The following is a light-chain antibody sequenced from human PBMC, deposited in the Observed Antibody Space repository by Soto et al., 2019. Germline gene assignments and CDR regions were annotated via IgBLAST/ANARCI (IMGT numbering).Light chain of an antibody. J-gene: IGKJ4*01. V-gene: IGKV1-5*03. CDR2: QAS. CDR1: QSLNSE. Sequence: DIQMTQSPSTLSASVGDRVTLTCRASQSLNSELAWYQQKPGKAPNLLIYQASSLKSGVPSRFTGTGSGTEFTFTISSLQPGDSATYYCQQYNDYHLTFGGGTKLEIK. CDR3: QQYNDYHLT.